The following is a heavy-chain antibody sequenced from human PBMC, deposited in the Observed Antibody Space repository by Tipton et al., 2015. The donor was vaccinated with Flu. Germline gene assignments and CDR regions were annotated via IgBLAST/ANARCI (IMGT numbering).Heavy chain of an antibody. CDR1: GYSFTSYW. Sequence: VQLVQSGAEVKKPGESLKISCKGSGYSFTSYWIGWVHQMPGKGLEWMGIIYPGDSDTRYSPSFQGQVTISADKSISTAYLQWSRLKASDTAMYCWAELAPSFSSSSYCFDYWGQGTLVTVSS. CDR3: AELAPSFSSSSYCFDY. D-gene: IGHD6-6*01. V-gene: IGHV5-51*07. CDR2: IYPGDSDT. J-gene: IGHJ4*02.